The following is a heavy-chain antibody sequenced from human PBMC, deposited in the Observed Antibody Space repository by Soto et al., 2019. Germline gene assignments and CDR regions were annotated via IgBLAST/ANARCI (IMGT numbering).Heavy chain of an antibody. Sequence: ASVKGSCKVSGYTLTELAMHWVRQAPGKGLEWMGGFDPEDGETIYAQKFQGRVTMTEDTSTDTAYMELSSLRSEDTAVYYCATDFGVRGNYYGMDVWGQGTTVTVSS. CDR2: FDPEDGET. J-gene: IGHJ6*02. V-gene: IGHV1-24*01. CDR1: GYTLTELA. D-gene: IGHD3-10*01. CDR3: ATDFGVRGNYYGMDV.